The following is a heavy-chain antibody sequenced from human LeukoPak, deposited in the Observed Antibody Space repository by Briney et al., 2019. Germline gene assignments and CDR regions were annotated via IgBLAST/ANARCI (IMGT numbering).Heavy chain of an antibody. V-gene: IGHV3-9*01. Sequence: SLRRPCPASGFTIDDYAMHCFRQPPGRDLQGFAGISWNRGSIGYADCVKGRFTISRDNAKISLYLQMNSLKAEDTALYYCAKDMCSRDGYNRFDYWGQGTRVTVSS. D-gene: IGHD5-24*01. CDR3: AKDMCSRDGYNRFDY. CDR2: ISWNRGSI. CDR1: GFTIDDYA. J-gene: IGHJ4*02.